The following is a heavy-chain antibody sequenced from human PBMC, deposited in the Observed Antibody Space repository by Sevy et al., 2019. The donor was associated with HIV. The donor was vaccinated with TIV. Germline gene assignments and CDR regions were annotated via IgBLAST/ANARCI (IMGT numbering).Heavy chain of an antibody. CDR2: ISYDGINK. CDR3: ALERLSSDVAEYFQN. D-gene: IGHD1-1*01. CDR1: GFTFSSYF. Sequence: GGSLRLSCATSGFTFSSYFMHWVRQAPGKGLEWVATISYDGINKHYADSVKGRFTISRDNFKNSLSLQMNSLRAEDTAVYFCALERLSSDVAEYFQNWGQGTLVTVSS. V-gene: IGHV3-30-3*01. J-gene: IGHJ1*01.